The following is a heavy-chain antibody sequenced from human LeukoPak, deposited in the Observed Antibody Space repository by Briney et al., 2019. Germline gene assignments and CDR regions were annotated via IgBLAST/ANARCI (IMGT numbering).Heavy chain of an antibody. D-gene: IGHD3-16*01. CDR1: GFTFSSYA. CDR2: ISGGGGST. J-gene: IGHJ4*02. Sequence: GGSLRLSCAASGFTFSSYAMSWVRQAPGKGLEWVSAISGGGGSTYYADSVKGRFTISRDNSKNTLYLQMNSLGVDDTAVYYCATSMGGGNVDYWGQGTLVTVSS. CDR3: ATSMGGGNVDY. V-gene: IGHV3-23*01.